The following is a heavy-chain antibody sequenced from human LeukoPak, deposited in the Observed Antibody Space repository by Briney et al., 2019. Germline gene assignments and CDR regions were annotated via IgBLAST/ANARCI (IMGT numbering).Heavy chain of an antibody. CDR3: ARELDRGGCPDY. D-gene: IGHD3-22*01. J-gene: IGHJ4*02. CDR1: GFTFSSYS. V-gene: IGHV3-21*01. Sequence: PGGSLRLSCAASGFTFSSYSMNWVRQAPGRGLEWVSSISSSSSYIYYADSVRGRFTISRDNAKNSLYLQMNSLRAEVTVVYYCARELDRGGCPDYWGQGTLVTVSS. CDR2: ISSSSSYI.